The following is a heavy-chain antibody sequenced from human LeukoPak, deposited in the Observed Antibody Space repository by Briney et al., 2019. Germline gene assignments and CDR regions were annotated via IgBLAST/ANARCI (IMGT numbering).Heavy chain of an antibody. J-gene: IGHJ3*02. D-gene: IGHD3-10*01. CDR2: ISAYNGNT. Sequence: ASVKVSCKASGYTFTSYGISWVRQALGQGLEWMGWISAYNGNTNNDQKLQAKVTMTKTTSTSTAYMELRSLRSDDTAVYYCARDQEFRPGGAFDIWGQGTMVTVSS. CDR1: GYTFTSYG. V-gene: IGHV1-18*01. CDR3: ARDQEFRPGGAFDI.